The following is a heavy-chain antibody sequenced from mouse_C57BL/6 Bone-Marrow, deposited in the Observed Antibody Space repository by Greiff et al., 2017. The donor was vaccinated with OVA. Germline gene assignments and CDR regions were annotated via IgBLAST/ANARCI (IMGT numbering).Heavy chain of an antibody. V-gene: IGHV1-59*01. Sequence: VQLQQPGAELVRPGTSVKLSCKASGYTFTSYWMHWVKQRPGQGLEWIGVIDPSDSYTNYNQKFKGKATLTVDTSSSTAYMQLSSLTSEDSAVYYCARHYYGNYYYAMDYWGQGTSVTVSS. CDR1: GYTFTSYW. D-gene: IGHD1-1*01. J-gene: IGHJ4*01. CDR3: ARHYYGNYYYAMDY. CDR2: IDPSDSYT.